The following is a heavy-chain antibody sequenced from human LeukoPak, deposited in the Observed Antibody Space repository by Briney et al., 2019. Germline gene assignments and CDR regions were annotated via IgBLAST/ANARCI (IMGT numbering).Heavy chain of an antibody. J-gene: IGHJ4*02. CDR1: GYTFNTCA. V-gene: IGHV1-18*01. CDR3: ARGWDLDY. CDR2: ISGYNGNT. D-gene: IGHD1-26*01. Sequence: ASVKVSCKASGYTFNTCAISWVRQAPGQGLEWMGWISGYNGNTNYAQKYQGRVTMTTDTSTSTAYMELRSLRSDDTAVYYCARGWDLDYWGQGTLVTVSS.